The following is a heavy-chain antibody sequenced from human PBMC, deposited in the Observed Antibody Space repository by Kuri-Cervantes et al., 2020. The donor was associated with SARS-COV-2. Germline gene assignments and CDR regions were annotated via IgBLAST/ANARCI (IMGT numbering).Heavy chain of an antibody. D-gene: IGHD3-10*01. J-gene: IGHJ4*02. CDR1: GFTFSSYA. CDR3: AKGPYGFGWDQGYYFDY. CDR2: IRYDGSNK. V-gene: IGHV3-30*02. Sequence: GGSLRLSCAASGFTFSSYAMHWVRQAPGKGLEWVAFIRYDGSNKYYADSVKGRFTISRDNSKNTLYLQMNSLRAEDTAVYYCAKGPYGFGWDQGYYFDYWGQGTLVTVSS.